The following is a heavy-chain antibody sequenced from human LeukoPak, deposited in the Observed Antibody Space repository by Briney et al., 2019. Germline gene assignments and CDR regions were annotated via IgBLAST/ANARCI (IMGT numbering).Heavy chain of an antibody. CDR1: GYTFTSYD. Sequence: ASVKVSCKASGYTFTSYDINWVRQATGQGLEWMGWMNPNSGNTGYAQKFQGRVTMTRNASISTAYMELSSLRSEDTAVYYCAVIAAARPGYYYYGMDVWGQGTTVTVSS. D-gene: IGHD6-13*01. V-gene: IGHV1-8*01. J-gene: IGHJ6*02. CDR3: AVIAAARPGYYYYGMDV. CDR2: MNPNSGNT.